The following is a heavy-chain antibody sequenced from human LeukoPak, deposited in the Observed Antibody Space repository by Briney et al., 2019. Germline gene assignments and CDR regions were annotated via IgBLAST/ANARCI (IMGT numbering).Heavy chain of an antibody. CDR2: ISGSGGST. V-gene: IGHV3-23*01. Sequence: PGGSLRLSCAASGFTFSSYAMSWVRQAPGKGLEWVSAISGSGGSTYYADSVKGRFTISRDNSKNTLYLQMNSLRAEDTAVYYCASSVLRFLEWYENWGQGTLVTVSS. D-gene: IGHD3-3*01. CDR1: GFTFSSYA. J-gene: IGHJ4*02. CDR3: ASSVLRFLEWYEN.